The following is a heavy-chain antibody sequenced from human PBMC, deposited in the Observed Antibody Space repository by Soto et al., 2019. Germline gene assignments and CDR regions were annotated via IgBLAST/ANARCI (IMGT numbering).Heavy chain of an antibody. CDR3: ATDVLRFLEWLPNDYYYGMDV. D-gene: IGHD3-3*01. V-gene: IGHV4-39*01. CDR1: GGSISSSSYY. J-gene: IGHJ6*02. Sequence: SETLSLTCTVSGGSISSSSYYWGWIRQPPGKGLEWIGSIYYSGSTYYNPSLKSRVTISVDTSKNQFSLKLSSVTAADTAVYYCATDVLRFLEWLPNDYYYGMDVWGQGTTVTV. CDR2: IYYSGST.